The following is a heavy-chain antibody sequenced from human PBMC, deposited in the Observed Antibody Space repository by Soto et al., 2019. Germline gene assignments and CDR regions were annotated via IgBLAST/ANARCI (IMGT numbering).Heavy chain of an antibody. CDR1: GGSISSYY. J-gene: IGHJ5*02. CDR2: IYHSGSP. V-gene: IGHV4-59*01. CDR3: AREDFGSCSSTTCLNWFDP. Sequence: SETLSLTCTVSGGSISSYYWSWIRQPPGKGLEWIGYIYHSGSPSYNPSLKSRVTISVDTSKNQLSLRLVSVTAADTALYFCAREDFGSCSSTTCLNWFDPWGQGTLVTVSS. D-gene: IGHD2-2*01.